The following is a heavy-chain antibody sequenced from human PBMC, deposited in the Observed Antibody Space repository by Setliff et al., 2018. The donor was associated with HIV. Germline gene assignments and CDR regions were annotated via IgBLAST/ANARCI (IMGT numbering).Heavy chain of an antibody. J-gene: IGHJ4*02. CDR3: ARNIDMHYDFWSAYDY. Sequence: ASVKVSCKASGYTFPIYDINWVRQAPGQGLEWMGWINVNNDATNYAQKFQGRVSMTRDTSISTAYMELRSLTSDDTAVYYCARNIDMHYDFWSAYDYWGQGALVTVSS. CDR2: INVNNDAT. D-gene: IGHD3-3*01. CDR1: GYTFPIYD. V-gene: IGHV1-2*02.